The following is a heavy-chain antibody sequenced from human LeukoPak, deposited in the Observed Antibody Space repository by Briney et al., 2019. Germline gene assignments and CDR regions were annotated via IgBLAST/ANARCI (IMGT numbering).Heavy chain of an antibody. V-gene: IGHV4-59*01. Sequence: SEALSLTGADSGGAIRSYYWSWIRQPPGKGLEWIGYIYYSGSTSYNPSLKSRVTISVDTSKNQFSLKLSSVTAADTAVYYCARWTAGTRDAFDIWGQGTMVTVSS. CDR2: IYYSGST. CDR1: GGAIRSYY. D-gene: IGHD1-1*01. CDR3: ARWTAGTRDAFDI. J-gene: IGHJ3*02.